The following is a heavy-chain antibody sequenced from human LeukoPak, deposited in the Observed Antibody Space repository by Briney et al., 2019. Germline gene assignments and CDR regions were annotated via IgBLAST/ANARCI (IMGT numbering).Heavy chain of an antibody. CDR1: GFTFDNYG. J-gene: IGHJ4*02. D-gene: IGHD3-22*01. Sequence: GGSLRLSCAASGFTFDNYGMSWVRLAPGKGLEWVSGINWNGGSIGYAHSVKGRFTISRDNAKNSLYLQMNSLRAEDTAVYYCAEDSGMALDYYDSSGYYTPHYFDYWGQGTLVTVSS. CDR3: AEDSGMALDYYDSSGYYTPHYFDY. V-gene: IGHV3-20*04. CDR2: INWNGGSI.